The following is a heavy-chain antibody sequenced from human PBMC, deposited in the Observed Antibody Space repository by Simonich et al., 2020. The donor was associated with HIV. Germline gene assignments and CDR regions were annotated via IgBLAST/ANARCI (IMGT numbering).Heavy chain of an antibody. CDR2: FEPENGKT. Sequence: QVQLVQSGAEVKKPGASVKVSCKVSGYTLTELSMHWVRQAPGKGLEWRGGFEPENGKTIYAQKFQGRVTMTEDTATDTASMELRSLRSEDTAVYYCATESPLYDSSGVDFCFDYWGQGTLVTVSS. J-gene: IGHJ4*02. D-gene: IGHD3-22*01. CDR1: GYTLTELS. V-gene: IGHV1-24*01. CDR3: ATESPLYDSSGVDFCFDY.